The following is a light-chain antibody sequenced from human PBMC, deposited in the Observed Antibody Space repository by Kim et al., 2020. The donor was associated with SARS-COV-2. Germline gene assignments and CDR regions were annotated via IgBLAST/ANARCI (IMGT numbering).Light chain of an antibody. CDR1: QSISDW. Sequence: DIQMTQSPSTLSASVGDRVTITCRASQSISDWLAWYQQKPGKAPNLLIYKASSLESGVPSRFSASGSGTEFTLTINSLQPDDFATYYCQHDSRYPYTFGQGTKLEI. CDR3: QHDSRYPYT. J-gene: IGKJ2*01. CDR2: KAS. V-gene: IGKV1-5*03.